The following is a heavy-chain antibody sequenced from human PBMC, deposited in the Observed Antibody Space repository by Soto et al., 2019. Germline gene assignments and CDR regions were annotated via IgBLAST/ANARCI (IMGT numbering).Heavy chain of an antibody. D-gene: IGHD1-7*01. Sequence: QVQLVESGGGVVQPGRSLRLSCAASGVTFTTYSLHWVRQAPGKGLEWVAVISYDGSHKYYADSVKGRFTVSSDNSKNTLYLQMNSLRPEETAVYYCARGQTWYYEITFDYWGQGTLVTVSS. CDR2: ISYDGSHK. J-gene: IGHJ4*02. CDR3: ARGQTWYYEITFDY. CDR1: GVTFTTYS. V-gene: IGHV3-30*01.